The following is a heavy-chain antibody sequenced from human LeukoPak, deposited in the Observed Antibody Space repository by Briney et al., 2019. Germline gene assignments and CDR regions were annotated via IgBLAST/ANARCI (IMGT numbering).Heavy chain of an antibody. CDR1: GYTFTSYY. J-gene: IGHJ1*01. D-gene: IGHD6-19*01. Sequence: ASVKVSCKXSGYTFTSYYMHWVRQAPGQGLEWMGIINPSGGSTSYAQKFQGRVTMTRDTSTSTVYMELSSLRSEDTAVYYCAISPKYSSGWYRYFQHWGQGTLVTVSS. CDR3: AISPKYSSGWYRYFQH. V-gene: IGHV1-46*01. CDR2: INPSGGST.